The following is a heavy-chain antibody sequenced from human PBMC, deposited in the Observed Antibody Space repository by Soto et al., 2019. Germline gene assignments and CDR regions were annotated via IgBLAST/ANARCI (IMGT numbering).Heavy chain of an antibody. J-gene: IGHJ6*03. V-gene: IGHV4-31*11. Sequence: QVQLQESGPGLVKPSQTLSLSCAVSGDSVTSAGYFWRWIRHHPGKGLEWIGYIYYSGSTFYSPSLKTRISISLDTSKDQFSLKVRSVNAADTAIYYCARLRGVRHYFYNYYLDVWGKGTTVTVSS. CDR1: GDSVTSAGYF. CDR3: ARLRGVRHYFYNYYLDV. D-gene: IGHD3-10*01. CDR2: IYYSGST.